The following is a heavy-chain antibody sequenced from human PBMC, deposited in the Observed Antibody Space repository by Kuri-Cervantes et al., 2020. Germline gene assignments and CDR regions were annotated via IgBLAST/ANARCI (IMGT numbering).Heavy chain of an antibody. CDR3: AKDAAGFSYGSTDY. CDR2: ISGGGGST. Sequence: GESLKISCAASGFTFTTHAMTWVRQAPGKGLEWVSTISGGGGSTYYGDSVKGRFTISRDNSKNTLYLQMNSLRVEDTAVYYCAKDAAGFSYGSTDYWGQGTLVTVSS. J-gene: IGHJ4*02. V-gene: IGHV3-23*01. CDR1: GFTFTTHA. D-gene: IGHD5-18*01.